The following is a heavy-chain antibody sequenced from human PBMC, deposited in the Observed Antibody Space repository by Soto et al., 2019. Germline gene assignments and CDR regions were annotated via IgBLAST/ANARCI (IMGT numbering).Heavy chain of an antibody. Sequence: GESLKISCAASGFTFSRYTMHWVRQAPGKGLEWVAVISYGGSTKYYADSVKGRFTISRDNSKNTMFLLMNSFRADDTAVYYCAKDGGFDYGFWYFDIWGRGNLVTVSS. CDR2: ISYGGSTK. CDR3: AKDGGFDYGFWYFDI. J-gene: IGHJ2*01. D-gene: IGHD4-17*01. V-gene: IGHV3-30-3*01. CDR1: GFTFSRYT.